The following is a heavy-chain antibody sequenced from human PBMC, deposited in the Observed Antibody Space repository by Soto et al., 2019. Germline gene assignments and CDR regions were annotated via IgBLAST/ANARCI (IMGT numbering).Heavy chain of an antibody. J-gene: IGHJ6*02. Sequence: SDTLSLTCTVSGGSISIGGYYWSWIRQHPGKGLEWIGYIYYSGSTYYNPSLKSRVTISVDTSKNQFSLKLSSVTAADTAVYYCARDWFVADYYYGMDVWGQGTTVTVSS. CDR3: ARDWFVADYYYGMDV. CDR1: GGSISIGGYY. CDR2: IYYSGST. V-gene: IGHV4-31*03. D-gene: IGHD2-15*01.